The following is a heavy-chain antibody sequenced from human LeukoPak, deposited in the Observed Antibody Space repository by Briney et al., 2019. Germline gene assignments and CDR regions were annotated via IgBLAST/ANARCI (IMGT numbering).Heavy chain of an antibody. J-gene: IGHJ5*02. D-gene: IGHD3-22*01. CDR1: GFTFSSYA. V-gene: IGHV3-23*01. CDR3: AKGQDVKIVVVITPLNWFDP. CDR2: ISGSGGST. Sequence: TGGSLRLSCAASGFTFSSYAMSWVRQAPGKGLEWVSAISGSGGSTYYADSVKGRFTISRDNSKNTLYLQMNSLRAEDTAVYYCAKGQDVKIVVVITPLNWFDPWGQGTLVTVSS.